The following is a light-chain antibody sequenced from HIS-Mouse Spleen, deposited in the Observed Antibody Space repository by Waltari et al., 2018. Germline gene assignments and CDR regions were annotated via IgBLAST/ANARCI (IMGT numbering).Light chain of an antibody. J-gene: IGKJ3*01. CDR1: QSFLHSNGYNY. V-gene: IGKV2-28*01. CDR3: MQALQTPFT. CDR2: LGS. Sequence: DIVMTQSPLSLPVTPGEPASIPCRSSQSFLHSNGYNYLDWYLPKPGQSPQLLIYLGSNRASGVPDRFSGSGSGTDFTLKISRVEAEDVGVYYCMQALQTPFTFGPGTKVDIK.